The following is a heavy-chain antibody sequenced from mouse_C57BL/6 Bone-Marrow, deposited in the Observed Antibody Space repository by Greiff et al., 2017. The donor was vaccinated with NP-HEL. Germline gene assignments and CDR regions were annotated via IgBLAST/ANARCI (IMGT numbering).Heavy chain of an antibody. V-gene: IGHV1-52*01. D-gene: IGHD2-3*01. CDR2: IDPSDSET. J-gene: IGHJ3*01. Sequence: QVQLQQPGAELVRPGSSVKLSCKASGYTFTSYWMHWVKQRPIQGLEWIGNIDPSDSETHYNQKFKDKATLTVDKSSSTAYMQLSSLTSEDSAVYYGARRMGNGYSWFAYWGQGTLVTVSA. CDR1: GYTFTSYW. CDR3: ARRMGNGYSWFAY.